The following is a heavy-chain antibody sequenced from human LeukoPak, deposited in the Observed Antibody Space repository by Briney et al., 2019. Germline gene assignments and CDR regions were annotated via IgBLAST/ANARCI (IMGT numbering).Heavy chain of an antibody. J-gene: IGHJ4*02. CDR3: ARNPGGIGDY. CDR2: ISGSSSST. D-gene: IGHD4-23*01. Sequence: GGSLRLSCAASGFTFSIYSMNWVRQAPGKGLEWVSFISGSSSSTFYADSVKGRFTVSRDNAKNSLYLQMNSLRDEDTAVYYCARNPGGIGDYWGQGTLVTVSS. CDR1: GFTFSIYS. V-gene: IGHV3-48*02.